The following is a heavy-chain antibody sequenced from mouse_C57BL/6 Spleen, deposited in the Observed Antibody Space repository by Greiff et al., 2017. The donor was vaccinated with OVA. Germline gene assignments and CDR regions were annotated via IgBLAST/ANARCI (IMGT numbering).Heavy chain of an antibody. CDR3: ARSLYDYGGTWYFDV. D-gene: IGHD2-4*01. CDR1: GFTFSSYA. J-gene: IGHJ1*03. CDR2: ISDGGSYT. Sequence: EVMLVESGGGLVKPGGSLKLSCAASGFTFSSYAMSWVRQTPEKRLEWVATISDGGSYTYYPDNVKGRFTISRDNAKNNLYLQMSHLKSEDTAMYYCARSLYDYGGTWYFDVWGTGTTVTVSS. V-gene: IGHV5-4*03.